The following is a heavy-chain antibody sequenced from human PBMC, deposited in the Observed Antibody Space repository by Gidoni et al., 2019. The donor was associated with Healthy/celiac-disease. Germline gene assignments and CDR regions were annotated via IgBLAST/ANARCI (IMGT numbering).Heavy chain of an antibody. D-gene: IGHD2-21*01. Sequence: QVQLVQSGAEVKKPGASVKVSCKASGYTFTGYYMHWVRQAPGQGLEGMGWINPNSGGTNYAQKFQGWVTMTRDTSISTAYMELSRLRSDDTAVYYCARERAFPGGSAAFDIWGQGTMVTVSS. CDR2: INPNSGGT. V-gene: IGHV1-2*04. CDR1: GYTFTGYY. J-gene: IGHJ3*02. CDR3: ARERAFPGGSAAFDI.